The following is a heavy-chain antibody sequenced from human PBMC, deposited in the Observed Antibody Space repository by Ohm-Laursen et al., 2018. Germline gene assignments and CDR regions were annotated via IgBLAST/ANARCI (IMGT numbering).Heavy chain of an antibody. CDR1: GGSISSGGYY. CDR3: ARALGGYPISYYYGMDV. J-gene: IGHJ6*02. CDR2: IYYSGST. D-gene: IGHD7-27*01. Sequence: SQTLSLTCSVSGGSISSGGYYWTWIRQHPGKGLEWIGYIYYSGSTYYSPSLKSRVTISVDTSKNQFSLKLSSVTAADTAVYYCARALGGYPISYYYGMDVWGQGTTVTVSS. V-gene: IGHV4-31*03.